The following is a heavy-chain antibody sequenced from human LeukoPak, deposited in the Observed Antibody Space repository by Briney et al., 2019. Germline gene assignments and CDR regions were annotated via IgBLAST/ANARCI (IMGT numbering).Heavy chain of an antibody. CDR2: INPNSGGT. J-gene: IGHJ6*02. D-gene: IGHD6-19*01. CDR1: GYTFTGHY. CDR3: ARELAVAGTYPYYYYGVDV. Sequence: ASVKVSCRASGYTFTGHYMHWVRQAPGQGLEWMGWINPNSGGTNYAQKFQGRVTMTRDTSISTAYMELSRLRSDDTAVYYCARELAVAGTYPYYYYGVDVWGQGTTVTVSS. V-gene: IGHV1-2*02.